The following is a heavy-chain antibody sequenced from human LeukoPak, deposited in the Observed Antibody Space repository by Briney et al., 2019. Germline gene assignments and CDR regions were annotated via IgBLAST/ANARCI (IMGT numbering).Heavy chain of an antibody. CDR1: GGSFSGYY. D-gene: IGHD6-6*01. J-gene: IGHJ4*02. V-gene: IGHV4-34*01. CDR3: ASGSEYSSSEGYYFDY. Sequence: PSETLSLTCAVYGGSFSGYYWSWIRQPPGKGLEWIGEINHSGSTNYNPSLKSRVSISVDTSKNQFSLKLTSVTAADTAVYYCASGSEYSSSEGYYFDYWGQGILVTVSS. CDR2: INHSGST.